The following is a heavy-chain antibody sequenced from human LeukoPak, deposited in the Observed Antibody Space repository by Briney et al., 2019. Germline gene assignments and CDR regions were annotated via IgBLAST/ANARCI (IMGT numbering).Heavy chain of an antibody. CDR2: IRSSGSHI. D-gene: IGHD3/OR15-3a*01. CDR3: ARDLDPLNY. J-gene: IGHJ4*02. CDR1: GFTFSGYN. V-gene: IGHV3-48*01. Sequence: PGGSLSLSCAASGFTFSGYNLSWVRQAPGKGLEWVSYIRSSGSHIYYADSVKGRLTISRHNAKNSLFLQINCLRAEDTAVYYCARDLDPLNYWGQGTLVTVSS.